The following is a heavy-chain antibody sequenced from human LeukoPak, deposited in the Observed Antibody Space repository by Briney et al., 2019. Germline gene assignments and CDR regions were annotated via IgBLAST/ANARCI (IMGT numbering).Heavy chain of an antibody. CDR1: GFTLSSNY. D-gene: IGHD6-13*01. CDR3: ARAEQQLGTLDY. V-gene: IGHV3-53*01. CDR2: IYSGGST. Sequence: GSLRLSCAHSGFTLSSNYMSWVRQAPGRGLEWVSVIYSGGSTYYADSVKGRFTISRDNSKNTLYLQMNSLRAEDTAVYYCARAEQQLGTLDYWGQGTLVTVSS. J-gene: IGHJ4*02.